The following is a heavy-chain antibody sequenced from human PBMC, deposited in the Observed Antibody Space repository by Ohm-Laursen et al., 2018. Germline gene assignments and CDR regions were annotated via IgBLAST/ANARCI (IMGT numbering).Heavy chain of an antibody. CDR2: ISANSGGT. CDR1: GYTFTGYY. J-gene: IGHJ5*02. D-gene: IGHD2-2*01. V-gene: IGHV1-2*02. CDR3: ARQEGYCSSTSCYEVWFDP. Sequence: ASVKVSCKASGYTFTGYYMHWVRQAPGQGLEWMGWISANSGGTNYAQKFQGRVTMTRDTSISTAYMGLSRLTYDDTAVYYCARQEGYCSSTSCYEVWFDPWGQGTLVTVSS.